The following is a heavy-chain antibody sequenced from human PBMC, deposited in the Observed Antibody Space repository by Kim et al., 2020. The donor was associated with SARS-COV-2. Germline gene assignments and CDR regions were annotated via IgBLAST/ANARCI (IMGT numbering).Heavy chain of an antibody. CDR3: ARDCVDTAMEGVRYFDL. D-gene: IGHD5-18*01. CDR2: IYHSGST. CDR1: GGSISSSNW. V-gene: IGHV4-4*02. J-gene: IGHJ2*01. Sequence: SETLSLTCAVSGGSISSSNWWSWVRQPPGKGLEWIGEIYHSGSTNYNPSLKSRVTISVDKSKNQFSLKLSSVTAADTAVYYCARDCVDTAMEGVRYFDLWGRGTLVTVSS.